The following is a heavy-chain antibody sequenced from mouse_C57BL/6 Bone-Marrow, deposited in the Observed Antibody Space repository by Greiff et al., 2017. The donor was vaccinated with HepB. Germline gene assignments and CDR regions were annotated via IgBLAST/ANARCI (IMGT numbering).Heavy chain of an antibody. Sequence: EVQLVESGPGLVKPSQSLSLTCSVTGYSITSGYYWNWIRQFPGNKLEWMGYISYDGSNNYNPSLKNRISITRDTSKKQFFLKLNSVTTEDTATYYCARDRPPYGSSDAWFSYWGQGTLVTVSA. D-gene: IGHD1-1*01. J-gene: IGHJ3*01. CDR1: GYSITSGYY. CDR3: ARDRPPYGSSDAWFSY. V-gene: IGHV3-6*01. CDR2: ISYDGSN.